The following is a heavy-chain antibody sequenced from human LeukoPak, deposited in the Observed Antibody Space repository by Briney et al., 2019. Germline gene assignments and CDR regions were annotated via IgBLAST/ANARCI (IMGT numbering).Heavy chain of an antibody. J-gene: IGHJ4*02. Sequence: ESGPTLVKPKQTLTLTCTFSGFSLSTRGVGVGWIRQPPGKALEWLALIYWNDNDRYSPSLKSRLTLTKDPFKNQVVLTMTNMDPVDTATYYCAHRKQSYYFNYWGQGTLVTVSS. D-gene: IGHD6-19*01. CDR1: GFSLSTRGVG. CDR3: AHRKQSYYFNY. CDR2: IYWNDND. V-gene: IGHV2-5*01.